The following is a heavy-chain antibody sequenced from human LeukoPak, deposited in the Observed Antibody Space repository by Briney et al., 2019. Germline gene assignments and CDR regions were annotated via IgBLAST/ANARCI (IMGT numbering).Heavy chain of an antibody. Sequence: PGGSLRLSCTVSGFTVSSNSMSWVRQAPGKGLEWVSAISGSGGSIYYADSVKGRFTISRDNSKNTLYLQMNSLRAEDTAVYYCAKTRHAVLEWLQYFDYWGQGTLVTVSS. V-gene: IGHV3-23*01. CDR3: AKTRHAVLEWLQYFDY. CDR2: ISGSGGSI. CDR1: GFTVSSNS. J-gene: IGHJ4*02. D-gene: IGHD3-3*02.